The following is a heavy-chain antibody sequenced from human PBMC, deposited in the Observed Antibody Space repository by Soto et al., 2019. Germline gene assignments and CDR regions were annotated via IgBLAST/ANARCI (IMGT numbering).Heavy chain of an antibody. CDR2: TFYRSKWYN. J-gene: IGHJ4*02. CDR3: VRDLDYFDGSGYYRTFDY. V-gene: IGHV6-1*01. CDR1: GDSVSSNSAA. D-gene: IGHD3-22*01. Sequence: SQTLSLTCAISGDSVSSNSAAWSWIRQSPSRGLEWLGRTFYRSKWYNDYAVSVKGRITINPDTSKNQFSLQLNSVTPEDTAVYYCVRDLDYFDGSGYYRTFDYWGQGTLVTVS.